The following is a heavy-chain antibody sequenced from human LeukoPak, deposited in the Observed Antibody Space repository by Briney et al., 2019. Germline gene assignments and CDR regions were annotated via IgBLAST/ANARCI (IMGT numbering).Heavy chain of an antibody. Sequence: SVEVSCKASGGTFSSYAISWVRQAPGQGLEWMGGIISIFGTANYAQKFQGRVTITADESTSTAYMELSSLRSEDTAVYYCARDFRSIVVVPAAHIFDYWGQGTLVTVSS. CDR2: IISIFGTA. D-gene: IGHD2-2*01. J-gene: IGHJ4*02. CDR3: ARDFRSIVVVPAAHIFDY. V-gene: IGHV1-69*01. CDR1: GGTFSSYA.